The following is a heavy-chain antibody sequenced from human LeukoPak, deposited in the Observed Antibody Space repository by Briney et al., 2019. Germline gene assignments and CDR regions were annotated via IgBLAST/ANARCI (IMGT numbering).Heavy chain of an antibody. Sequence: GGSLTLSCPASGFTFSGYGMHWVRQVPGKGPEWVAGISPEGRFKNYADSVTGRISISRDNFMYIIFLHMTDLRVEDTAVYYCAKEAGRHDAFDVWGQGTRVTVSS. V-gene: IGHV3-30*13. J-gene: IGHJ3*01. CDR2: ISPEGRFK. D-gene: IGHD6-6*01. CDR3: AKEAGRHDAFDV. CDR1: GFTFSGYG.